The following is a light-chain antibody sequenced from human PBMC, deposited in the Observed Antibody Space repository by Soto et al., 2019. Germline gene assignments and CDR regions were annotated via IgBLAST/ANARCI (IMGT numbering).Light chain of an antibody. CDR3: QQYYRTPEPT. CDR2: WAS. J-gene: IGKJ4*01. V-gene: IGKV4-1*01. CDR1: QSILHTSNNLNY. Sequence: DIVMTQSPDSLAVSLGERATINCKSSQSILHTSNNLNYLAWYQQKPGQAPRLLIYWASTRESGVPDRFSGSGSGTDFTLTISSLQAEDVAVYYRQQYYRTPEPTFCGGTKVEI.